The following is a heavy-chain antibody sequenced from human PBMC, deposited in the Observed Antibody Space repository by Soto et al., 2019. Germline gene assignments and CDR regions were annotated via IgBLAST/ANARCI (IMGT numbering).Heavy chain of an antibody. D-gene: IGHD3-10*01. CDR3: ARGPPTLLWFGGLLGGGGAFDI. Sequence: GGSLRLSCAASGFTFSSYWMSWVRQAPGKGLEWVANIKQDGSEKYYVDSVKGRFTISRDNAKNSLYLQMNSLRAEDTAVYYCARGPPTLLWFGGLLGGGGAFDIWGQGTMVTVSS. CDR1: GFTFSSYW. J-gene: IGHJ3*02. V-gene: IGHV3-7*03. CDR2: IKQDGSEK.